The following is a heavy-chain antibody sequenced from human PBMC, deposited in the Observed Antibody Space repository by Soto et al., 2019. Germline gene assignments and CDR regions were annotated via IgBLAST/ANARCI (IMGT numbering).Heavy chain of an antibody. CDR1: GGSFSATY. V-gene: IGHV4-34*01. Sequence: AETLSLTCAVNGGSFSATYWTWIRQPPGKGLEWIGEINHRGNTNYSPSLKNRVTISVDASNNHFSLKLTSVTAADTAIYFCASARFDYWGRGILVTVSS. CDR3: ASARFDY. J-gene: IGHJ4*02. CDR2: INHRGNT.